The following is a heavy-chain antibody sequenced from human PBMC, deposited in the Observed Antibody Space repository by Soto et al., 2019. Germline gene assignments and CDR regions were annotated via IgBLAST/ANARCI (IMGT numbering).Heavy chain of an antibody. V-gene: IGHV3-30-3*01. J-gene: IGHJ6*02. D-gene: IGHD4-4*01. CDR2: ISYDGSNK. CDR3: ARDYRNFYYYYGMDV. Sequence: QVQLVESGGGVVQPGRSLRLSCAASGFTFSSYAMHWVRQAPGKGLEWVAVISYDGSNKYYADSVKGRFTISRDNSKNTLYLQMNSLRAEDTAVYYCARDYRNFYYYYGMDVWGQGTTVTVSS. CDR1: GFTFSSYA.